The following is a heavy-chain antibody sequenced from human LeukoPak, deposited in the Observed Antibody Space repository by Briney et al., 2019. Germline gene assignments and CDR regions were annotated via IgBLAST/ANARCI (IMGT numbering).Heavy chain of an antibody. CDR3: ARDGFGELYGRVIQGEGTWFDP. CDR2: INPSGGST. D-gene: IGHD3-10*01. J-gene: IGHJ5*02. Sequence: ASVKVSCKASGYTFTSYYMHWVRQAPGQGLEWMGIINPSGGSTTYAQKFQGRVTMTTDTSTSTAYMELRSLRSDDTAVYYCARDGFGELYGRVIQGEGTWFDPWGQGTLVTVSS. V-gene: IGHV1-46*01. CDR1: GYTFTSYY.